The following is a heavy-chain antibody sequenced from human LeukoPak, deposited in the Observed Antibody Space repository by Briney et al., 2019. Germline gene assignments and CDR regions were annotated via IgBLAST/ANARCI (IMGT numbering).Heavy chain of an antibody. CDR3: AREFTNCISKSCYPLFDY. J-gene: IGHJ4*02. D-gene: IGHD2-2*01. V-gene: IGHV7-4-1*02. CDR2: INTNTGNP. CDR1: GYTFTSYA. Sequence: ASVKVSCKASGYTFTSYAMNWVRQAPGQGLEWLGWINTNTGNPTYAQGFTGRFVFSLDTSVSTAYLQISSLKSEDTAVYYCAREFTNCISKSCYPLFDYWGQGTLVTVSS.